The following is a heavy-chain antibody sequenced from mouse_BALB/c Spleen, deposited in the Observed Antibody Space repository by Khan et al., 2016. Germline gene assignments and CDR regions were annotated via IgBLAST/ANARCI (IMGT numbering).Heavy chain of an antibody. CDR2: ILPGTGST. J-gene: IGHJ3*01. V-gene: IGHV1-9*01. Sequence: QVQLKQSGAELMKPGASVKISCKATGCTFSRYWIEWVKERPGHGLAWIGEILPGTGSTNYNEKLKGKATFTAETSSNTAYIQLSSLTSEDSAVYYCARGAYWGRGTLVTVSA. CDR1: GCTFSRYW. CDR3: ARGAY.